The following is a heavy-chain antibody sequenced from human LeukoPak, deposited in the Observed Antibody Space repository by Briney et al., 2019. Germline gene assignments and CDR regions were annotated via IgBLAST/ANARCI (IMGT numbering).Heavy chain of an antibody. V-gene: IGHV3-7*01. CDR2: IKQDETEK. CDR1: GFTFSNFW. J-gene: IGHJ6*02. D-gene: IGHD6-13*01. Sequence: PGGSLRLSCTASGFTFSNFWMGWVRQAPGKGLEWVANIKQDETEKFYLGSVKGRFTISRDNSKNTPYLQMNSLRPEDTAVYFCARDPSYRYTSSLSYYYTMDVWGQGTTVTVSS. CDR3: ARDPSYRYTSSLSYYYTMDV.